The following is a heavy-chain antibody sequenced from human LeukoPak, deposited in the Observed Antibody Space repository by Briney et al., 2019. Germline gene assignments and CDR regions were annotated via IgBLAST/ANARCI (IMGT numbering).Heavy chain of an antibody. CDR2: ISSSGSTI. J-gene: IGHJ6*03. D-gene: IGHD3-10*01. CDR3: NGGLWFGELFLRDYYYYMDV. CDR1: GFTFSDYY. V-gene: IGHV3-11*01. Sequence: GGSLRLSCAASGFTFSDYYMSWIRQAPGKGLEWVSYISSSGSTIYYADSVKGRFTISRDNAKNSLYLQMNSLKTEDTAVYYCNGGLWFGELFLRDYYYYMDVWGKGTTVTISS.